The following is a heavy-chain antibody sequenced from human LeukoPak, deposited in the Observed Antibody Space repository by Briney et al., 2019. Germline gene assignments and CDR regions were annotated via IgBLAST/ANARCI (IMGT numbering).Heavy chain of an antibody. CDR2: FNPNNGDT. Sequence: ASVKVSCKVSGYTLTEFYIYWVRQAPGKGLEWMGGFNPNNGDTNYAQKFQGRVTMTGDTSTDTTYMELSSLRSDDTAVYYCATSAGEPLRGYYYGMDLGGQEPTVTVP. D-gene: IGHD1-14*01. CDR3: ATSAGEPLRGYYYGMDL. V-gene: IGHV1-24*01. CDR1: GYTLTEFY. J-gene: IGHJ6*01.